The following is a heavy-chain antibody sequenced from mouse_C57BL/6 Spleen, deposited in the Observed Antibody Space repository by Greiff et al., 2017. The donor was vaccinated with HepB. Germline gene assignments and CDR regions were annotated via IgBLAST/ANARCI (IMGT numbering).Heavy chain of an antibody. Sequence: VQLKESGPGLVKPSQSLSLTCTVTGYSITSGYDWHWIRHFPGNKLEWMGYISYSGSTNYNPSLKSRISITHDTSKNHFFLKLNSVTTEDTATYYCARDDSSSYGYIDVWGTGTTVTVSS. CDR2: ISYSGST. V-gene: IGHV3-1*01. D-gene: IGHD1-1*01. CDR3: ARDDSSSYGYIDV. J-gene: IGHJ1*03. CDR1: GYSITSGYD.